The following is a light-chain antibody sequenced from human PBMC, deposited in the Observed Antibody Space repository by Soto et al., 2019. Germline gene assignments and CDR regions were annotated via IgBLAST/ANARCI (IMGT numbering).Light chain of an antibody. Sequence: QSALTQPASVSASPGQSIAISCSGASSDVGAYDYVSWYQHHPGKAPKLIIYEVRYRPSGVSNRFSASKSGNTASLTISGLQAEDEADYYCSSYTRSSTYIFGTGTKLTVL. CDR3: SSYTRSSTYI. CDR2: EVR. V-gene: IGLV2-14*01. J-gene: IGLJ1*01. CDR1: SSDVGAYDY.